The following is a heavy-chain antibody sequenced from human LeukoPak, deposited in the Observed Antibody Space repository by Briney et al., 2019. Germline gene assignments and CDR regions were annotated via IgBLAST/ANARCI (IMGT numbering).Heavy chain of an antibody. D-gene: IGHD3-22*01. V-gene: IGHV1-2*02. CDR3: ATFYSDSSGYYFFAY. Sequence: ASVKVSCKASGYTFTAYYMHWVRQAPGQGLEWMGWTNPNSGGTNYTQRFQGRVTMTRDTSIRTAYMELSRLRSDDTAVYYCATFYSDSSGYYFFAYWGQGTLVTVSS. CDR1: GYTFTAYY. CDR2: TNPNSGGT. J-gene: IGHJ4*02.